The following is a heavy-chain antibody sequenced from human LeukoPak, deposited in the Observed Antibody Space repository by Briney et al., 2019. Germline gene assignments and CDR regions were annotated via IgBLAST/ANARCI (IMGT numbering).Heavy chain of an antibody. CDR1: GGSISSGDYY. V-gene: IGHV4-30-4*01. J-gene: IGHJ1*01. CDR2: IYYSGST. D-gene: IGHD3-22*01. CDR3: ASSTYYYDSSGPPARKYFQH. Sequence: SETLSLTCTVSGGSISSGDYYWSWIRQPPGKGLEWIGYIYYSGSTYYNPSLKSRITISVDTSKNQFSLKLSSVTAADTAVYYCASSTYYYDSSGPPARKYFQHWGQGTLVTVSS.